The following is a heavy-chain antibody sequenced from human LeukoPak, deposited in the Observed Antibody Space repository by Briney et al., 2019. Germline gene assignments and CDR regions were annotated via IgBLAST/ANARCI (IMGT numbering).Heavy chain of an antibody. CDR3: ARADYYDSSGYNDY. CDR1: GFTFSSYA. J-gene: IGHJ4*02. D-gene: IGHD3-22*01. CDR2: ISGSGGST. Sequence: PGGSLRLSCAASGFTFSSYAMSWVRQAPGKGLEWVSAISGSGGSTYYADSVKGRFTISRDNSKNTLYLQMTSLRAEDTAVYYCARADYYDSSGYNDYWGQGTLVTVSS. V-gene: IGHV3-23*01.